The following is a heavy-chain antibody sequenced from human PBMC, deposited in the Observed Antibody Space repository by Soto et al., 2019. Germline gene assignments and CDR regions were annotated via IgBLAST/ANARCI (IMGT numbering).Heavy chain of an antibody. J-gene: IGHJ4*02. D-gene: IGHD2-15*01. CDR1: GFTFSSYW. CDR3: ARAFRCVGGDACYSPVDY. Sequence: EVQLVESGGGLVQPGGSLRLSCAASGFTFSSYWIYWVRQAPGKGPVWVSRISSDGTRISYGDSVKGRFTISRDNAKNALYLQMNSLRAEDTAVYYCARAFRCVGGDACYSPVDYWGQGTLVTVSS. V-gene: IGHV3-74*01. CDR2: ISSDGTRI.